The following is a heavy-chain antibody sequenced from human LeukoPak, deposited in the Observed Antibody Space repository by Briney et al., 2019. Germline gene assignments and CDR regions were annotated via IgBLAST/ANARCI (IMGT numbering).Heavy chain of an antibody. CDR2: IYSGDST. CDR1: GFTLSSYA. V-gene: IGHV3-53*01. CDR3: ATPAYDSSGYYYALVY. Sequence: GGSLRLSCAASGFTLSSYAMSWVRQAPGKGLEWVSVIYSGDSTYYADSVKGRFTISRDNSKNTLYLQMNSLRAEDTAVYYCATPAYDSSGYYYALVYWGQGTLVTVSS. D-gene: IGHD3-22*01. J-gene: IGHJ4*02.